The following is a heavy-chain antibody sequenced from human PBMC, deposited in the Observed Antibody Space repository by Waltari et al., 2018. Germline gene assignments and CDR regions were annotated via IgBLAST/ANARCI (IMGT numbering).Heavy chain of an antibody. CDR2: ISREGHI. CDR3: VTVRGSV. Sequence: EVQLVESGGGLIQPGGSLRLSGAVYGFTVSDSFMSWVRQAPGKGLECVSLISREGHIYYADSVKGRFTISRDSSKNTLHLQMNNLSAEDTALYYCVTVRGSVWGQGTAVTVSS. V-gene: IGHV3-53*02. D-gene: IGHD3-16*01. J-gene: IGHJ6*02. CDR1: GFTVSDSF.